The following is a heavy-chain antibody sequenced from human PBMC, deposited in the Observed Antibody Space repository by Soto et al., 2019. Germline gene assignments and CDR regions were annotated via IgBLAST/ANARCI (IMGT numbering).Heavy chain of an antibody. CDR3: ARMRGLGEISPYLDY. V-gene: IGHV4-59*01. CDR2: IYYSGRT. D-gene: IGHD3-16*01. Sequence: QVQLQESGPGLVKPSETLSLTCSISGGSISDYQWNWIRQPPGKGLEWIGYIYYSGRTNYNPSLKSRLTISLATSTRQFSLRLRSVTAADTVVYYCARMRGLGEISPYLDYWGQGALVTVSS. J-gene: IGHJ4*02. CDR1: GGSISDYQ.